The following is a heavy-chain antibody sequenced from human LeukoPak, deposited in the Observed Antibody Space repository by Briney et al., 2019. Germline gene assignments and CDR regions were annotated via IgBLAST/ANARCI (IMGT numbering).Heavy chain of an antibody. CDR2: IYYSGST. CDR3: ARVRGIDAFDI. CDR1: GGSLSSYY. Sequence: SETLSLTCTVSGGSLSSYYWSWIRQPPGKGLEWIGYIYYSGSTNYNPSLKSRVTISVDTSKNQFSLKLSSVTAADTAVYYCARVRGIDAFDIWGQGTMVTVSS. V-gene: IGHV4-59*01. J-gene: IGHJ3*02.